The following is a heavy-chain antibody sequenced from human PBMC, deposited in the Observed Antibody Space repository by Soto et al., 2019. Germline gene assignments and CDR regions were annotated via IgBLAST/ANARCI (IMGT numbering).Heavy chain of an antibody. CDR3: ARDYGDFGFDY. CDR2: IYYSGST. CDR1: GGSISSGDYY. Sequence: SETLSLTCTVSGGSISSGDYYWSWIRQPPGKGLEWIGYIYYSGSTYYNPSLKSRVTISVDTSKNQFSLKLSSVTAADTAVFYCARDYGDFGFDYWGQGTLVTVSS. D-gene: IGHD4-17*01. J-gene: IGHJ4*02. V-gene: IGHV4-30-4*01.